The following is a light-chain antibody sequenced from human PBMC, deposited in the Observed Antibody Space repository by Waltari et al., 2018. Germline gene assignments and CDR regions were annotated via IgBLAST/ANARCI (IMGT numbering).Light chain of an antibody. V-gene: IGKV3-15*01. Sequence: EIVMTQSPATLSVSPGERDTLSCRASQSVTTNLAWYQQKPGQAPRLLIYEASTRATGIPARFRGSGSGTEFTLTISSLQSEDFAVYYCQQYNRWPPITFGQGTRLEIK. CDR2: EAS. J-gene: IGKJ5*01. CDR1: QSVTTN. CDR3: QQYNRWPPIT.